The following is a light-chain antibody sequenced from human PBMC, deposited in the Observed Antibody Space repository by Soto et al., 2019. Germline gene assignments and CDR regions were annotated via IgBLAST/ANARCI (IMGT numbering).Light chain of an antibody. J-gene: IGKJ2*01. CDR3: QKYNSAPHT. Sequence: DIQMTQSPSSLSASVADRVTITCRASQGISNYLDWYRQKPGKVPKLLLYASSNLQSGVPSRFSGSGSGTDFTLTSSRLQPEDVATYCCQKYNSAPHTFGQGTQLEIK. CDR2: ASS. CDR1: QGISNY. V-gene: IGKV1-27*01.